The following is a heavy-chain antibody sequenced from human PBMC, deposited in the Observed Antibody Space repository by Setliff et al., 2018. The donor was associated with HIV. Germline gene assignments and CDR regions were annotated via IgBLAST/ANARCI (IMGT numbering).Heavy chain of an antibody. Sequence: GGSLRLSCAAFGFTFSSYGMSWVRQAPGKGLELVSTISGRDGRTYYADSVKGRFTISRDSSKNTLYLQMNSLRAEDTAVYYCAKDRYYDSSGSPFDYWGQGTLVTVSS. J-gene: IGHJ4*02. CDR2: ISGRDGRT. D-gene: IGHD3-22*01. CDR1: GFTFSSYG. CDR3: AKDRYYDSSGSPFDY. V-gene: IGHV3-23*01.